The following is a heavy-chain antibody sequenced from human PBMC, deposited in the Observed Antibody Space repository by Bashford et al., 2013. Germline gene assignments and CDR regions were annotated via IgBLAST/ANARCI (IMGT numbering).Heavy chain of an antibody. V-gene: IGHV3-73*01. Sequence: WVRQMPGKGLEWVGRIANKPDNYATAFAASVKGRFTISRDDSKNTAYLQMNSLKTDDTAVYYCTSHAYGSSWYVNYWGQGTLVTVSS. D-gene: IGHD6-13*01. CDR3: TSHAYGSSWYVNY. J-gene: IGHJ4*02. CDR2: IANKPDNYAT.